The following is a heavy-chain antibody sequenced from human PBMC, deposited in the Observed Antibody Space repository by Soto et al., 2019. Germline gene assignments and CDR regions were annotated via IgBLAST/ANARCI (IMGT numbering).Heavy chain of an antibody. Sequence: QVHLVQSGAEVKKPGASVKVSCKGSGYAFPTYGITWVRQAPGQGLEWMGWISAHNGNTNYAQKLQGRVTLTRDSSTSTAYMELRSLRSDDTAVYYCARGRYGDYWGQGALFTVSS. CDR2: ISAHNGNT. J-gene: IGHJ4*02. D-gene: IGHD1-1*01. V-gene: IGHV1-18*01. CDR1: GYAFPTYG. CDR3: ARGRYGDY.